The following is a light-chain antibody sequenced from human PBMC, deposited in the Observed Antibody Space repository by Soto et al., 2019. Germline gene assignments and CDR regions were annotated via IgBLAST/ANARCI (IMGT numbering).Light chain of an antibody. Sequence: DIQMTQSPSSLSASVGDRVTITCRASQGINSYLAWYQQKPGKVPKLLIYAASTLQSGVPSRFSGSGSGTDFTPTISSLQPEDFATYYCQEYDSAPITFGQGTRLEIK. CDR1: QGINSY. CDR2: AAS. V-gene: IGKV1-27*01. J-gene: IGKJ5*01. CDR3: QEYDSAPIT.